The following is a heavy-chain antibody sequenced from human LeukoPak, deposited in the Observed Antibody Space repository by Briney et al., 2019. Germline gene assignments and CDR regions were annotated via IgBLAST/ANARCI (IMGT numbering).Heavy chain of an antibody. CDR3: AKDKGQHSYGSYGMDV. J-gene: IGHJ6*02. CDR2: ISWNSGSI. CDR1: GFTFDDYA. D-gene: IGHD5-18*01. V-gene: IGHV3-9*01. Sequence: GGSLRLSCAASGFTFDDYAMHWVRQAPGKGLEWVSGISWNSGSIGYADSVKGRFTISRDNAKNSLYLQMNSLRVEDTALYYCAKDKGQHSYGSYGMDVWGQGTTVTVSS.